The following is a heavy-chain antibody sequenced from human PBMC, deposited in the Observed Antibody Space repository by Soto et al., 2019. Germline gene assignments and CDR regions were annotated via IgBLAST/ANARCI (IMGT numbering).Heavy chain of an antibody. CDR3: ARDLAVGLVDY. V-gene: IGHV1-18*01. J-gene: IGHJ4*02. CDR2: ISAYNGNT. CDR1: GYTFTSYG. Sequence: QVQLVQSGAEVKKPGASVKVSCKASGYTFTSYGFSWVRQAPGQGLEWMGWISAYNGNTKYAQKLQGRVTITTDTSTSTAYMEVRSLRSDDTAVYYCARDLAVGLVDYWGQGTLVTVSS. D-gene: IGHD6-19*01.